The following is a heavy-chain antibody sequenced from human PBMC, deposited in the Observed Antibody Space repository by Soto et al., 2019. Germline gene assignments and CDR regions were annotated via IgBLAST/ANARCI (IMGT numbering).Heavy chain of an antibody. D-gene: IGHD3-10*01. J-gene: IGHJ6*02. V-gene: IGHV4-4*07. CDR2: IYTSGST. Sequence: PSETLSLTCTVSGGSISGYYWSWIRQPAGKGLEWIGRIYTSGSTNYNPSLKSRVTMSVDASKNQFSLKLSSVTAADTAVYYCARMGGYGSGSYSYGMDVWGQGTTVTVSS. CDR3: ARMGGYGSGSYSYGMDV. CDR1: GGSISGYY.